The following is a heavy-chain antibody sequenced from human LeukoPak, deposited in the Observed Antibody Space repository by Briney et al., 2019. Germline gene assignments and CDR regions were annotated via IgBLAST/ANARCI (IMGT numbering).Heavy chain of an antibody. CDR3: AELGITMIGGV. CDR2: ISSSGSTI. Sequence: GGSLRLSCAASGFTFSSYEMNWVRQAPGKGLEWVSYISSSGSTIYYADFVKGRFTISRDNAKNSLYLKMNSLRAEDTAVYYCAELGITMIGGVWGKGTTVTISS. CDR1: GFTFSSYE. D-gene: IGHD3-10*02. V-gene: IGHV3-48*03. J-gene: IGHJ6*04.